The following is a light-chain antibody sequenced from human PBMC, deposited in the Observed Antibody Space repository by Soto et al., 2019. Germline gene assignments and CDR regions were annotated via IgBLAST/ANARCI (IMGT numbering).Light chain of an antibody. CDR3: QQFSSYPLT. V-gene: IGKV3-20*01. CDR1: QTVRNNY. J-gene: IGKJ4*01. CDR2: DAS. Sequence: EFVLTHSLGTLSFSPAQRVTLXGRSSQTVRNNYLAWYQQKPGQAPRLLIYDASSRATGIPDRFSGGGSGTDFTLTISRLEPEDFAVYYCQQFSSYPLTFGGGTKVDTK.